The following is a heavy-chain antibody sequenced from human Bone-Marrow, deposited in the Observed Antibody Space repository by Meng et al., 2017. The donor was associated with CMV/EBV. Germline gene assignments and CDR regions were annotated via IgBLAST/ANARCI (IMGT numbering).Heavy chain of an antibody. Sequence: GESLKISCAASGFTFHSYGMYWVRQAPGKGLEWVAVIWYDGSDKYYADSVKGRFTISRDNSKNTLYLQMNSLRAEDTGVYYCSKGGSANFDYYYGMDVWGQGTTVTVYS. D-gene: IGHD4/OR15-4a*01. J-gene: IGHJ6*01. CDR2: IWYDGSDK. CDR3: SKGGSANFDYYYGMDV. CDR1: GFTFHSYG. V-gene: IGHV3-33*06.